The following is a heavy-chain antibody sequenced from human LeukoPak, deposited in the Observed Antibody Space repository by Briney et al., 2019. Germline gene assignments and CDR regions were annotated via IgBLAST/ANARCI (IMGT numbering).Heavy chain of an antibody. J-gene: IGHJ4*02. CDR1: GGSISSYY. Sequence: SETLSLTCTVSGGSISSYYWSWIRQPPGKGLEWIGYIYYSGSTNYNPSLKSRVTISVDTSKNQFSLKLSSVTAADTAVYYCARMGYSGYEFQNYFDYWGQGTLVTVSS. V-gene: IGHV4-59*12. CDR2: IYYSGST. D-gene: IGHD5-12*01. CDR3: ARMGYSGYEFQNYFDY.